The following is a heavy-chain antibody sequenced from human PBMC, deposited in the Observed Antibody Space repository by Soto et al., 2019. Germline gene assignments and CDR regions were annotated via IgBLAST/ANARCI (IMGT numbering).Heavy chain of an antibody. D-gene: IGHD4-17*01. CDR3: ARLDRIDYLYDY. Sequence: SETLSLTCTVSGGSISSSTYYWGWIRQPPGKGLEWIGSIYYSGSTYYNPSLKSRVTISVDTSKNQFSLKLSSVTAADTAVYYCARLDRIDYLYDYWGQGTLVTVSS. CDR2: IYYSGST. J-gene: IGHJ4*02. CDR1: GGSISSSTYY. V-gene: IGHV4-39*01.